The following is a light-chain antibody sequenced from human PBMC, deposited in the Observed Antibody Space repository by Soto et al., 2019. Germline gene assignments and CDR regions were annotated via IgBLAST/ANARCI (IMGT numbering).Light chain of an antibody. CDR2: ATY. Sequence: DIQMTQSPSSLSASVGDRVTITCRASQGINNYVAWFQQKPGRAPKSLIYATYNLQSGVPSKFSASGSGTEFTLTISSLQPEDFATYYCQQYDTFPLTFGQGTKVEI. J-gene: IGKJ1*01. CDR1: QGINNY. V-gene: IGKV1-16*02. CDR3: QQYDTFPLT.